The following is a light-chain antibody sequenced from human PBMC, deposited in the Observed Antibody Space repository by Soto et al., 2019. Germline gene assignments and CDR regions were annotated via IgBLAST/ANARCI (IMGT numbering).Light chain of an antibody. CDR1: SSDVGGYNY. CDR3: SSYRRGSTYV. Sequence: QSALTQPASVSGSPGQSITVSCTGTSSDVGGYNYVSWYQQHPGKAPRLMIYDVTNRPSGVSDRFSGSKSGNTASLTISGLQAEDEADYYCSSYRRGSTYVFGTGTKLPVL. CDR2: DVT. J-gene: IGLJ1*01. V-gene: IGLV2-14*03.